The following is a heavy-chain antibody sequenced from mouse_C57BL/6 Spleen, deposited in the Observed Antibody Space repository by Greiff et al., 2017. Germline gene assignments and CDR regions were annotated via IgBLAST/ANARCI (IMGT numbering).Heavy chain of an antibody. CDR2: INPSSGYT. J-gene: IGHJ2*01. D-gene: IGHD4-1*01. CDR3: ARGTRLGQDY. Sequence: VTLMESGAELARPGASVMMSCKASGYTFTSYTMHWVKQRPGQGLEWIGYINPSSGYTKYNQKFKDKATLTADKSASTAYMQLSSLTSEDSAVYYCARGTRLGQDYWGQGTTLTVSS. CDR1: GYTFTSYT. V-gene: IGHV1-4*01.